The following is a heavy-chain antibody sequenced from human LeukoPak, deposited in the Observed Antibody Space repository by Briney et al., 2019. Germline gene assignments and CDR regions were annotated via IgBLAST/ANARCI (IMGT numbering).Heavy chain of an antibody. D-gene: IGHD2-15*01. J-gene: IGHJ4*02. CDR1: GYTFTSYY. Sequence: ASVKVSCKASGYTFTSYYMHWVRQAPGQGLEWMGIINPSGGSTSYAQKFQGRVTMTRDMSTSTVYIELSSLISEDTAVYYCARDGYCSGGSCSPNDYWGQGALVTVSS. V-gene: IGHV1-46*01. CDR2: INPSGGST. CDR3: ARDGYCSGGSCSPNDY.